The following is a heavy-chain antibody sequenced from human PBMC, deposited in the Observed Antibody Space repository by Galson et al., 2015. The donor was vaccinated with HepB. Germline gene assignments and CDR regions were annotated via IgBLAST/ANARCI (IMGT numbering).Heavy chain of an antibody. CDR3: AKLWLPSSWSALGGVDY. D-gene: IGHD5-18*01. J-gene: IGHJ4*02. Sequence: SLRLSCAASGFTFSSYGIYWVRQISGKGLEWVAFISFDGSKKYYADSVKGRLTISRDNSKNTLYLQMNSLRAADTAVYYCAKLWLPSSWSALGGVDYWGQGTLVTVSS. V-gene: IGHV3-30*18. CDR2: ISFDGSKK. CDR1: GFTFSSYG.